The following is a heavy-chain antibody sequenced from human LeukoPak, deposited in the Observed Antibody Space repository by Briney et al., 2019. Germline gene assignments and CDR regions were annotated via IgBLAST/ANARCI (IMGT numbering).Heavy chain of an antibody. CDR1: GGTFSSYA. CDR2: IIPIFGTA. Sequence: SVKVSCKASGGTFSSYAISWVRQAPGQGLEWVGGIIPIFGTANYAQKFQGRVTITADESTSTAYMELSSLRSEDTAVYYCARVIVVHGIYYFDYWGQGTLVTVSS. D-gene: IGHD1-26*01. J-gene: IGHJ4*02. CDR3: ARVIVVHGIYYFDY. V-gene: IGHV1-69*13.